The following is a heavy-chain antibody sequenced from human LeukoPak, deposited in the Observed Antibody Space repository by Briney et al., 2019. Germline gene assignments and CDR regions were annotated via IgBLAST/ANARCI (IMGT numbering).Heavy chain of an antibody. V-gene: IGHV3-30*02. J-gene: IGHJ4*02. CDR2: IGYDGGNK. D-gene: IGHD2-2*01. Sequence: GGSLRLSCAASGFTFSSYSMNWVRQAPGKGLEWVAFIGYDGGNKYYADSVKGRFTISRDNSKNTLYLQMNSLRAEDTAVYYCGIVGLTSPYFDYWGQGTLVTVSS. CDR1: GFTFSSYS. CDR3: GIVGLTSPYFDY.